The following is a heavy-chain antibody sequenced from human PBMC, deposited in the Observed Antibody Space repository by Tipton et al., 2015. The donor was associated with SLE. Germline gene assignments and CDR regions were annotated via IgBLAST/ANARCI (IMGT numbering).Heavy chain of an antibody. CDR3: ASRYDLDACDI. CDR1: GFTVSSNY. CDR2: IYSGGST. V-gene: IGHV3-53*01. Sequence: QLVQSRGGLIQPGGSLRLSCAASGFTVSSNYMSWVGQAPGKGLEWGSVIYSGGSTYYADSVKGRFTISRDNSKNTLYLQINSRRAEDTAVYYCASRYDLDACDIWGQGTMVTVSS. J-gene: IGHJ3*02. D-gene: IGHD1-1*01.